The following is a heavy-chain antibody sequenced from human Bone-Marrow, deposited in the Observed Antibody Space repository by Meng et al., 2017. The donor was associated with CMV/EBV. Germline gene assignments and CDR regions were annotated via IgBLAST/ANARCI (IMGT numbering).Heavy chain of an antibody. CDR2: INHSGST. J-gene: IGHJ5*02. CDR1: GFTFDDYG. CDR3: ARPSGWNWFDP. Sequence: GSLRLSCAASGFTFDDYGMSWVRQAPGKGLEWIGEINHSGSTNYNPSLKSRVTMSVDTSKDQFSLKLRSVTAADTGVYYCARPSGWNWFDPWGQGTLVTVSS. D-gene: IGHD6-19*01. V-gene: IGHV4-34*01.